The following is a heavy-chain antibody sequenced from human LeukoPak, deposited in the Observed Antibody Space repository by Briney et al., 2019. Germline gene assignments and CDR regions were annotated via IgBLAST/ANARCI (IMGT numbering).Heavy chain of an antibody. Sequence: GASVKVSCKASGGTFSSYAISWVRQAPGQGLEWMGGIIPIFGTANYAQKFQGRVTITADESTSTAYMELSSLRSEDTAMYYCARESLYCSSTSCYLDRSFDYWGQGTLVTVSS. V-gene: IGHV1-69*13. CDR1: GGTFSSYA. CDR3: ARESLYCSSTSCYLDRSFDY. D-gene: IGHD2-2*01. CDR2: IIPIFGTA. J-gene: IGHJ4*02.